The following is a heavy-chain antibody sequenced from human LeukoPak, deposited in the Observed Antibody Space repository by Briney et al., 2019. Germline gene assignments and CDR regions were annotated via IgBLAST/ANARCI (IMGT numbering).Heavy chain of an antibody. CDR1: GGTFSSYA. J-gene: IGHJ4*02. Sequence: GASVKVSCKASGGTFSSYAISWVRQAPGQGLEWMGGIIPIFGTANYAQKFQGRVTITADESTSTAYMELSSLRSEDTAVYYCARDPLYYYGSGSLNYFDYWGQGTLVTVSS. D-gene: IGHD3-10*01. V-gene: IGHV1-69*13. CDR2: IIPIFGTA. CDR3: ARDPLYYYGSGSLNYFDY.